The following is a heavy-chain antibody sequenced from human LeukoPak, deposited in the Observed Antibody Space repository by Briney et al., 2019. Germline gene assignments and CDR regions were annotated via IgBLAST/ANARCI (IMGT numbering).Heavy chain of an antibody. D-gene: IGHD3-3*01. CDR3: ASVMWDVWSGSPAFDY. CDR1: GFTFSSYA. J-gene: IGHJ4*02. Sequence: GRSLRLSCAASGFTFSSYAMHWVRQAPGKGLEWVAVISYDGSNKYYADSVKGRFTISRDNSKNTLYLQMNSLRAEDTAVYYRASVMWDVWSGSPAFDYWGQGPLVAVSS. V-gene: IGHV3-30-3*01. CDR2: ISYDGSNK.